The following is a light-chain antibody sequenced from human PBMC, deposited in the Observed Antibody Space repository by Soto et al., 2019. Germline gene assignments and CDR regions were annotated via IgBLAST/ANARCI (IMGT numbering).Light chain of an antibody. CDR1: QGVSSY. CDR3: QQSNNWPLT. CDR2: DAS. J-gene: IGKJ4*01. V-gene: IGKV3D-11*01. Sequence: EIVLTQSPATLSLSPGERATLSCRASQGVSSYLAWYQQKPGQAPRLLIYDASNRATGIPARFSGSGPGTDFTLTIGSLEPEDFAVYFCQQSNNWPLTFGGGTKVDIK.